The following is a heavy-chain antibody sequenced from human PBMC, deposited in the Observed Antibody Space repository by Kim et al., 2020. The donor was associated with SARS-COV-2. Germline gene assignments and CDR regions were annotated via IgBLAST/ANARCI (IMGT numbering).Heavy chain of an antibody. D-gene: IGHD2-2*01. CDR1: GFTFSSYW. CDR3: ARSRYCSSTSCYAVSYYFDY. V-gene: IGHV3-7*03. CDR2: IKQDGSEK. J-gene: IGHJ4*02. Sequence: GGSLRLSCAASGFTFSSYWMSWVRQAPGKGLEWVANIKQDGSEKYYVDSVKGRFTISRDNAKNSLYLQMNSLRAEDTAVYYCARSRYCSSTSCYAVSYYFDYWGQGTLVTVSS.